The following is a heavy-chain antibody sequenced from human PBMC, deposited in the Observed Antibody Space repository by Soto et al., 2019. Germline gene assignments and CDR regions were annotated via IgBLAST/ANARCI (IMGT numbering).Heavy chain of an antibody. D-gene: IGHD3-22*01. CDR2: IYYSGST. CDR1: GGSVSSGSYY. V-gene: IGHV4-61*01. Sequence: QVQLQESGPGLVKPSETLSLTCTVSGGSVSSGSYYWSWIRQPPGKGLEWIGYIYYSGSTNYNPSLNGRVTISIDTSKNQFALKLSSVAAADTVVYSCAREDYSDGSAWVQGTLVTVSS. J-gene: IGHJ1*01. CDR3: AREDYSDGSA.